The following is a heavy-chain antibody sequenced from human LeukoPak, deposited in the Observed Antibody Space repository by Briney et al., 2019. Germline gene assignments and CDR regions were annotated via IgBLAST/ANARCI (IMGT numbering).Heavy chain of an antibody. D-gene: IGHD2-2*01. V-gene: IGHV3-21*01. CDR2: ISSSSSYI. Sequence: GGSLRLSCAASGFTFSSYSMNWVRQAPGKGLEWVSSISSSSSYIYYADSVKGRFTISRDNAKNSLYLQMNSLRAEDTAVYYCARADIVVVPAATPGAFDIWGQGTMVTVSS. CDR3: ARADIVVVPAATPGAFDI. CDR1: GFTFSSYS. J-gene: IGHJ3*02.